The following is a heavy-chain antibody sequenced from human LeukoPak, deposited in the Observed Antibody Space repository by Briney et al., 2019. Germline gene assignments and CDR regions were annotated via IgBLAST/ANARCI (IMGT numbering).Heavy chain of an antibody. CDR1: GFTFSSYA. D-gene: IGHD4-17*01. CDR3: AKSRGYGDSFIFLNFQGGAFDI. J-gene: IGHJ3*02. CDR2: ISGSGGST. V-gene: IGHV3-23*01. Sequence: PGGSLRLSCAASGFTFSSYAMSWVRQAPGKGLEWVSVISGSGGSTYYADSVKGRFIISRDNSKNTLYLQMNSLRAEDTAVYYCAKSRGYGDSFIFLNFQGGAFDIWGQGTMVTVSS.